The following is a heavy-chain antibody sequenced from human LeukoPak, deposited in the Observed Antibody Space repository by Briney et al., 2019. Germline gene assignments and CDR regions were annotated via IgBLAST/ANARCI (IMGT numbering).Heavy chain of an antibody. Sequence: SQTLSLTCTVSGGSISSGGYYWSWIRQHPGKGLEWIGYIYYSGSTYYNPSLKSRVIISVDTSKNQFSLKLSSVTAADTAVYYCARDRVTPRYYGMDVWGQGTTVTVSS. CDR1: GGSISSGGYY. CDR3: ARDRVTPRYYGMDV. CDR2: IYYSGST. D-gene: IGHD4-23*01. V-gene: IGHV4-31*03. J-gene: IGHJ6*02.